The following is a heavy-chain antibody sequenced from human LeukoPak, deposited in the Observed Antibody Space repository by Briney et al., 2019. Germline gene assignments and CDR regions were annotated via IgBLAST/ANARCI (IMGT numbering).Heavy chain of an antibody. V-gene: IGHV3-30*03. CDR3: ATSIMNWVPFDY. J-gene: IGHJ4*02. CDR1: GFTFSSYG. CDR2: ISYDGSNK. D-gene: IGHD3-16*01. Sequence: GGSLRLSCAASGFTFSSYGMHWVRQAPGKGLEWVAVISYDGSNKYYADSVKGRFTISRDNSKNTLYLQMNSLRAEVTAVYYCATSIMNWVPFDYWGQGTLVTVSS.